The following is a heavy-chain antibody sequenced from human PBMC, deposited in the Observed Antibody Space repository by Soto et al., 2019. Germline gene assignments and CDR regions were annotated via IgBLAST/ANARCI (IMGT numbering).Heavy chain of an antibody. V-gene: IGHV3-23*01. Sequence: PGGSVRLSCAASGFTFSSYAMSWVRQAPGKGLEWLSAISGSGGRTYYADSVKGRFTISRDNSKNTLFLQMNSLRAEDTAVYYCAKAYDFWSGYWFDYWGQGTLVTVSS. CDR1: GFTFSSYA. D-gene: IGHD3-3*01. CDR3: AKAYDFWSGYWFDY. CDR2: ISGSGGRT. J-gene: IGHJ4*02.